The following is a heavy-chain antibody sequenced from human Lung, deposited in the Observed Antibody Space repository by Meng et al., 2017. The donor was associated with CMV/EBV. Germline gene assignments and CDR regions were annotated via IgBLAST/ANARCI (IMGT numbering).Heavy chain of an antibody. CDR1: GFTFSSHW. D-gene: IGHD2-2*01. CDR2: INSDGLRT. CDR3: ARGGCSRTSCLDF. V-gene: IGHV3-74*01. J-gene: IGHJ4*02. Sequence: LSLTXAVSGFTFSSHWMHWVRQAPGGGPVWVAHINSDGLRTNYADSVKGRFTISRDNAKDTLYLQVNSLRAEDTAVYYCARGGCSRTSCLDFWGQGTLVTVSS.